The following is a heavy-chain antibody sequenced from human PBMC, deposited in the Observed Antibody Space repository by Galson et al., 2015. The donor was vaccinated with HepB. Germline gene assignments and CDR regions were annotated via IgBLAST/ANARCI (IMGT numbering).Heavy chain of an antibody. V-gene: IGHV1-18*01. CDR2: ISAYNGNT. CDR3: ARDQRFGSSRGPDDAFDI. CDR1: GYTFTSYG. J-gene: IGHJ3*02. D-gene: IGHD6-13*01. Sequence: SVKVSCKASGYTFTSYGISWVRQAPGQGLEWMGWISAYNGNTNYAQKLQGRVTMTTDTSTSTAYMELRSLRSDDTAVYYCARDQRFGSSRGPDDAFDIWGQGTMVTVSS.